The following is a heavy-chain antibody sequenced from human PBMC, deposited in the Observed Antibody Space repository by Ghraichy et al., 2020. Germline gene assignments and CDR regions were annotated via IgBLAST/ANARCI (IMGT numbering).Heavy chain of an antibody. CDR2: INHRGST. J-gene: IGHJ6*03. Sequence: SETLSLTCGVYGGSFNDNFWTWIRQPPGKGLEWIGEINHRGSTNYNPSLKSRVTISVDTSKNQFSLKLSFVTAADTAVYYCARGPLLDYIPSLGYYHMDVWGKGITVTVSS. V-gene: IGHV4-34*01. D-gene: IGHD3-3*01. CDR1: GGSFNDNF. CDR3: ARGPLLDYIPSLGYYHMDV.